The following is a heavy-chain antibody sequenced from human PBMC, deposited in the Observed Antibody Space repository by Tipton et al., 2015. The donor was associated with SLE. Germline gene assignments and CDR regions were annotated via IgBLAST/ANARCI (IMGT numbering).Heavy chain of an antibody. D-gene: IGHD3-22*01. J-gene: IGHJ4*02. CDR3: ARDGLGYFY. V-gene: IGHV4-34*11. CDR2: IYYSGST. CDR1: GGSFSGYY. Sequence: TLSLTCAVYGGSFSGYYWSWIRQPPGKGLEWIGYIYYSGSTNYNPSLKSRVTISVDTSKNQFSLKLSSVTAADTAVYYCARDGLGYFYWGQGTLVTVSS.